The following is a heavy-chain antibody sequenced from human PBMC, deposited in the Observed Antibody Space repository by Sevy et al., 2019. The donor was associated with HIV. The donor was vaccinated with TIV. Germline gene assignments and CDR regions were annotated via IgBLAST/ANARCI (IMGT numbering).Heavy chain of an antibody. CDR1: GYSISSAYY. D-gene: IGHD1-26*01. CDR3: TRSLSGTYDY. J-gene: IGHJ4*02. V-gene: IGHV4-38-2*01. Sequence: AEILSLTCAVSGYSISSAYYWGWIRQSPGKGLEWIGSIYHSGTTYYNPSLESRVTMSVDRSKNQFSLRLSSVTAADTAIYYCTRSLSGTYDYWGQGTLVNVSS. CDR2: IYHSGTT.